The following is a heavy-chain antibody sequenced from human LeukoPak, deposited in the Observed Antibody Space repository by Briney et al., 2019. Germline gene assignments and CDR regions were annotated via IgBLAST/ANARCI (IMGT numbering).Heavy chain of an antibody. Sequence: GGSLRLSCAASGFTFSSYAMSWVRQAPGKGLEWVSSITSSSSYIYYADSVKGRFTISRDNAKNSLYLQMNSLRGEDTAVYYCASSGYDYGDYVSPTLDYWGQGTLVTVSS. CDR3: ASSGYDYGDYVSPTLDY. J-gene: IGHJ4*02. CDR1: GFTFSSYA. V-gene: IGHV3-21*01. CDR2: ITSSSSYI. D-gene: IGHD4-17*01.